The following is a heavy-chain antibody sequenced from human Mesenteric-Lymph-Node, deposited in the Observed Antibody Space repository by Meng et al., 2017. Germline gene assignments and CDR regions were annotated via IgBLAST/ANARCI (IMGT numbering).Heavy chain of an antibody. J-gene: IGHJ5*02. CDR1: GGSFSEYY. D-gene: IGHD1-26*01. CDR3: ARVASWRP. V-gene: IGHV4-34*01. Sequence: QGQLQQWGAGLLKPSETLSLTCAIYGGSFSEYYWTWIRQPPEKGLEWIGEINHSGSTNYNPSLQSRVTISVDTSKNQFSLKLSSVTVADTAVYYCARVASWRPWGQGTLVTVSS. CDR2: INHSGST.